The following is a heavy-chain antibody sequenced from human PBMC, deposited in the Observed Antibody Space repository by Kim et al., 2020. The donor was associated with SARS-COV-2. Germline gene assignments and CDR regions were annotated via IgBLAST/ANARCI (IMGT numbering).Heavy chain of an antibody. J-gene: IGHJ4*02. Sequence: SETLSLTCTVSGGSISSYYWSWIRQPPGKGLEWIGSIYYSGSTNCNPTLKSRATISVDTSKNQFSVKLSSVTAADTAVYYCARGTTVVTFDYWGQGTLVTVSS. CDR3: ARGTTVVTFDY. CDR1: GGSISSYY. D-gene: IGHD4-17*01. V-gene: IGHV4-59*01. CDR2: IYYSGST.